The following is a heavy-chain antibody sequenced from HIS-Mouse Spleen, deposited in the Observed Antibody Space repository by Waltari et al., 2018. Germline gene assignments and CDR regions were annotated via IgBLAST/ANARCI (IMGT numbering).Heavy chain of an antibody. CDR2: SYYSGRT. J-gene: IGHJ5*02. CDR3: ARDGNAVGAKAPFDP. V-gene: IGHV4-39*07. CDR1: GGSISSSSYY. D-gene: IGHD1-26*01. Sequence: QLQLQESGPGLVKPSETLSLTCTVSGGSISSSSYYWGWIRQPPGEGLEWIGSSYYSGRTYYNPSLKGRVTISVDTSKNQFALKLSSVTAADTAVYYCARDGNAVGAKAPFDPWGQGTLVTVSS.